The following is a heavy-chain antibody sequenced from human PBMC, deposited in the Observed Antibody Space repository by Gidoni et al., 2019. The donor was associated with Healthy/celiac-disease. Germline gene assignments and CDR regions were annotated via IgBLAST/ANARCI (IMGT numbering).Heavy chain of an antibody. CDR3: AKDIGETAGNLFDY. CDR1: GFTFDDYA. CDR2: ISWNSGSI. V-gene: IGHV3-9*01. J-gene: IGHJ4*02. D-gene: IGHD3-10*01. Sequence: EVQLVESGGGLVHPGRSLRLSCSASGFTFDDYAMHWVRQAPGKGLEWVSGISWNSGSIGYADSVKGRFTISRDNAKNSLYLQMNSLRAEDTALYYCAKDIGETAGNLFDYWGQGTLVTVSS.